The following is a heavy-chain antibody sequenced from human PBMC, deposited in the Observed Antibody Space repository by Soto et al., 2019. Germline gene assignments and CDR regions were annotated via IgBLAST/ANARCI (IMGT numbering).Heavy chain of an antibody. D-gene: IGHD3-22*01. CDR2: ISGSGGST. CDR1: GFTFSSYA. CDR3: AKVDYDSSGYYYLGPSYYYYYGMDV. J-gene: IGHJ6*02. Sequence: GGSLRLSCAASGFTFSSYAMSWVRQAPGKGLEWVSAISGSGGSTYYADSMKGRFTISRDNSKNTLYLQMNSLRAEDTAVYYCAKVDYDSSGYYYLGPSYYYYYGMDVWGQGTTVTVSS. V-gene: IGHV3-23*01.